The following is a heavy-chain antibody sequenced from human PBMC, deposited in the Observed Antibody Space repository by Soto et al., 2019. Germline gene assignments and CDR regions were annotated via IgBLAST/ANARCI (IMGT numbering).Heavy chain of an antibody. CDR1: GFTLSDHY. J-gene: IGHJ4*02. CDR3: ARWVSGSPDN. Sequence: EVQLVESGGGLVQPGGSLRLSCAASGFTLSDHYMDWVRQAPGKGLEWVGRTKNKANRYTTEYAASVNGRFTISRDDSKNSLYLQMNSLKTADTAVYYCARWVSGSPDNWGQGTLVTVSS. V-gene: IGHV3-72*01. CDR2: TKNKANRYTT. D-gene: IGHD1-26*01.